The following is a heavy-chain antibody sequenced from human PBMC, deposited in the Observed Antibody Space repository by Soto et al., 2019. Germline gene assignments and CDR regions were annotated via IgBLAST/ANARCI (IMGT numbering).Heavy chain of an antibody. CDR3: ARTYSSSWSPFDY. D-gene: IGHD6-13*01. V-gene: IGHV4-34*01. Sequence: QVQLQQWGAGLLKPSETLSLTCAVYGGSFSGYYWSWIRQPPGKGLEWIGEINQSGSTNYNPSLKRRVPXAXDXTKTQVALKLSSVTAADTAVYYCARTYSSSWSPFDYWGQGTLVTVSS. J-gene: IGHJ4*02. CDR2: INQSGST. CDR1: GGSFSGYY.